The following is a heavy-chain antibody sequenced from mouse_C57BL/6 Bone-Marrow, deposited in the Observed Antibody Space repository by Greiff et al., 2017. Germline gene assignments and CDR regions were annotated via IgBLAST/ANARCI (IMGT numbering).Heavy chain of an antibody. CDR3: ARAGNYGNYLYWYFEV. CDR2: IYPGSGST. D-gene: IGHD2-1*01. V-gene: IGHV1-55*01. Sequence: QVQLQQPGAELVKPGASVTMSCKASGYTFTSYWITWVKQRPGQGLEWIGDIYPGSGSTNYNEKFKSKATLTVDTSSSTAYMQLSSLTSEDSAVYYCARAGNYGNYLYWYFEVWGTGTTGTVSS. CDR1: GYTFTSYW. J-gene: IGHJ1*03.